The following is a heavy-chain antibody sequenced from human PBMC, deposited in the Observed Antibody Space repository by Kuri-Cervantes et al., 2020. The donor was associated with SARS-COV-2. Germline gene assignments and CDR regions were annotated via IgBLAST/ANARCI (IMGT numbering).Heavy chain of an antibody. CDR2: IIPIFGTA. CDR3: ARGEASQWLVLNWFDP. Sequence: SVKVSCKASGGTFSSYAISWVRQAPGQGLEWMGGIIPIFGTANYAQKFQGIVTITADESTSTAYMELSSLGSEDTAVYYCARGEASQWLVLNWFDPWGQGTLVTVSS. J-gene: IGHJ5*02. CDR1: GGTFSSYA. D-gene: IGHD6-19*01. V-gene: IGHV1-69*13.